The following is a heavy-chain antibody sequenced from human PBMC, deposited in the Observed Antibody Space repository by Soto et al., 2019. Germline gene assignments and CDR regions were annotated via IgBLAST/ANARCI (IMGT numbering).Heavy chain of an antibody. CDR3: ARQDYYDSSGYYLGAFDI. D-gene: IGHD3-22*01. J-gene: IGHJ3*02. CDR2: ISAYNGNT. CDR1: GYTFTSYV. V-gene: IGHV1-18*01. Sequence: GASVKVSCRASGYTFTSYVINWVRQAPGQWLEWMGWISAYNGNTNYAQKLQGRVTMTTDTSTSTAYMELRSLRSDDTAVYYCARQDYYDSSGYYLGAFDIWGQGTMVTVSS.